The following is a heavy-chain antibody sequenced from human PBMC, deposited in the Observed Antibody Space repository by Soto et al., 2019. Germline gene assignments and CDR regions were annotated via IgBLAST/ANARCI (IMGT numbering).Heavy chain of an antibody. CDR3: ARGGWFGELLSDLMDV. Sequence: GESLKISCKGSGYSFTSYWIGWVRQMPGKGLEWMGIIYPGDSDTRYSPSFQGQVTISADKSISTAYLQWSSLKASDTAMYYCARGGWFGELLSDLMDVWGQGTTVTVSS. V-gene: IGHV5-51*01. CDR2: IYPGDSDT. CDR1: GYSFTSYW. J-gene: IGHJ6*02. D-gene: IGHD3-10*01.